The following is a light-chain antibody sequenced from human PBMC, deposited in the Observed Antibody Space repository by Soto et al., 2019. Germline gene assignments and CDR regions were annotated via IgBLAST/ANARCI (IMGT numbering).Light chain of an antibody. Sequence: DIQMTQSSSSLSASVGDRVTITCRASQSISSHLNWFQQKPGKAPKLLIYATFSLQSGVPSRFSGSGSGTDFTLTISSLQPEDFATYYCQQSYSTPYTFGQGTKLEIK. CDR2: ATF. CDR3: QQSYSTPYT. V-gene: IGKV1-39*01. J-gene: IGKJ2*01. CDR1: QSISSH.